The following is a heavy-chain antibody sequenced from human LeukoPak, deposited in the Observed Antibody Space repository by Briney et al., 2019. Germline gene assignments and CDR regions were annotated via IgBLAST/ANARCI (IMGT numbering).Heavy chain of an antibody. V-gene: IGHV3-7*01. Sequence: GGSLRLSCAASGFTLRNYWMSWARQAPGKGLEWVANIKQDGSEKYYVDSVKGRFTISRDNAKNSLYLQMNSLRTDDTAVYFCEREGPFDFWGQGTLVTVSS. CDR1: GFTLRNYW. CDR2: IKQDGSEK. J-gene: IGHJ4*01. CDR3: EREGPFDF.